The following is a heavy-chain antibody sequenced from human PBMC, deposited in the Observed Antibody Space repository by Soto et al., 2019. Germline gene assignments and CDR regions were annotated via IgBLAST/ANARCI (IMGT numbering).Heavy chain of an antibody. Sequence: PGGSLRLSCAASGFIFSSYAMSWVRQAPGRGLEWVSGISASGGTTYYADSVKGRFIISRDNSKNTLYLQMNSLRAEDTAVYYCAKEYYYDTSAIQDSWGQGTLVTVSS. J-gene: IGHJ4*02. CDR1: GFIFSSYA. CDR3: AKEYYYDTSAIQDS. D-gene: IGHD3-22*01. V-gene: IGHV3-23*01. CDR2: ISASGGTT.